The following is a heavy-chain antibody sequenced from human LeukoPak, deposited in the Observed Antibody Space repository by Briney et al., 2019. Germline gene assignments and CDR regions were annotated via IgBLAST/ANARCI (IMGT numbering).Heavy chain of an antibody. CDR2: ISSIGSTI. J-gene: IGHJ4*02. V-gene: IGHV3-48*01. Sequence: GGSLRLSCAASGFTFSSYGMHWVRQAPGKGLEWVSYISSIGSTIYYADSVKGRFHISRDKAKNSLYMQMSSLGGEDTAVYYCARRYGYGTFYYWGEGTLVTVSS. D-gene: IGHD5-18*01. CDR1: GFTFSSYG. CDR3: ARRYGYGTFYY.